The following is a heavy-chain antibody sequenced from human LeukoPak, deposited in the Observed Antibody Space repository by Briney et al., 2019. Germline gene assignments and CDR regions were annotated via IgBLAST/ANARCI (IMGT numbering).Heavy chain of an antibody. CDR3: ARQVGWERPGNAFDI. CDR1: GGSFSGYY. D-gene: IGHD1-26*01. V-gene: IGHV4-34*01. Sequence: SETLSLTCAVYGGSFSGYYWSWIRQPPGKGLEWIGEINHSGSTNYNPSLKSRVTISVDTSKNQFSLKLSSVTAADTAVYYCARQVGWERPGNAFDIWGQGTMVTVSS. CDR2: INHSGST. J-gene: IGHJ3*02.